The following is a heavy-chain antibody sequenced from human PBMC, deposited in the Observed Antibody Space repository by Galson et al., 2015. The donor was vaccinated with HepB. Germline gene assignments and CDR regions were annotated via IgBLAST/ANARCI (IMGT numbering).Heavy chain of an antibody. CDR1: GDIFTRFP. V-gene: IGHV7-4-1*02. J-gene: IGHJ4*02. D-gene: IGHD3-3*01. CDR3: ARDLFYDFWSGPNYFAY. Sequence: SVKVSCKASGDIFTRFPLSWVRQAPGHGLEWMGWINTNTGSPTYAQGFTGRFVFSLDTSVSTAYLQISRLKAEDTAVYYCARDLFYDFWSGPNYFAYWGQGTLVTVSS. CDR2: INTNTGSP.